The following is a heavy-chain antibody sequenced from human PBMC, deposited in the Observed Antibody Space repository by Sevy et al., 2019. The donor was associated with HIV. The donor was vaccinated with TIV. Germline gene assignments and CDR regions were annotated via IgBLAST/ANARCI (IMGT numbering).Heavy chain of an antibody. CDR1: GFTFSNAW. Sequence: GGSLRLSCAVSGFTFSNAWMNWVRQAPGTGLQWVGLIKSKIDGETTDYAAPVKGRFTISRADSKNTVYLQMNSLKTEDTAVYYCATAPGYYDSSPFDYWGPGTLVTVSS. CDR2: IKSKIDGETT. J-gene: IGHJ4*02. V-gene: IGHV3-15*01. D-gene: IGHD3-22*01. CDR3: ATAPGYYDSSPFDY.